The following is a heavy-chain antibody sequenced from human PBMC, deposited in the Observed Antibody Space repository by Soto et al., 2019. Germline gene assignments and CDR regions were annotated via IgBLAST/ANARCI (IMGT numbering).Heavy chain of an antibody. Sequence: SGTLSLTCAVSGVSISSGNWWTWVRQTPQRGLEYIGEIFHDGTANYYPSFERRVAISVDTSKNQFSLKLTSVTAADTAIYFCARLVYDTRLNYMYFDFWGQGALVTAPQ. CDR3: ARLVYDTRLNYMYFDF. CDR2: IFHDGTA. J-gene: IGHJ4*02. D-gene: IGHD3-10*01. CDR1: GVSISSGNW. V-gene: IGHV4-4*02.